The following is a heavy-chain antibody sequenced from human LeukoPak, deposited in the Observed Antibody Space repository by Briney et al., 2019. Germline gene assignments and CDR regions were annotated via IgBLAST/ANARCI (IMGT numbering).Heavy chain of an antibody. J-gene: IGHJ3*02. CDR3: ARLDRGSSSSLDAFDI. V-gene: IGHV1-46*01. CDR1: GYTFTSYY. CDR2: INPSGGST. Sequence: ASVKVSCKASGYTFTSYYMHWVRQAPGQGLEWMGIINPSGGSTSYAQKFQGRLTMTRDTSTSTVYMELSSLRSEDTAVYYCARLDRGSSSSLDAFDIWGQGTMVTVSS. D-gene: IGHD6-13*01.